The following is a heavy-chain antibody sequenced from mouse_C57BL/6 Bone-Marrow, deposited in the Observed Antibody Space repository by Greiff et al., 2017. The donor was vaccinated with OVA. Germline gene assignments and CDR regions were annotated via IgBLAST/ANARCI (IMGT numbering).Heavy chain of an antibody. CDR1: GFTFTDYY. CDR2: IRNKANGYTT. D-gene: IGHD4-1*02. CDR3: ARSTGTFAY. J-gene: IGHJ3*01. V-gene: IGHV7-3*01. Sequence: EVMLVGSGGGLVQPGGSLSLSCAASGFTFTDYYMSWVRQPPGKALEWLGFIRNKANGYTTEYSASVKGRFTISRDNSQSILYLQMNALRAEDSATYYCARSTGTFAYWGQGTLVTVSA.